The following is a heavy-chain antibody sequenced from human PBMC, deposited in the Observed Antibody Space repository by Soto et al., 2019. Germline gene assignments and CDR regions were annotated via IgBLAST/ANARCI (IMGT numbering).Heavy chain of an antibody. J-gene: IGHJ6*03. V-gene: IGHV4-39*01. CDR1: GGSFSSSSYY. CDR3: ARLNGSGSYDYYYYYMDV. CDR2: IYYSGST. D-gene: IGHD3-10*01. Sequence: PSETLSLTCTVSGGSFSSSSYYWGWNRQPPGKGLEWIGNIYYSGSTNYNLSLKSRVTISVDTSKNQFSLKLSSVTAADTAVYYCARLNGSGSYDYYYYYMDVWGNGTTVTVSS.